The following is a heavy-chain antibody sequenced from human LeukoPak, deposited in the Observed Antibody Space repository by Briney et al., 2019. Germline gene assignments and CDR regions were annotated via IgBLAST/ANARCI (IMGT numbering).Heavy chain of an antibody. Sequence: GGSLRLSCTASGFTVSSNYMSWVRQAPGKGLEWVSVIYSGGSTYYADSVKGRFTISRDNSKNTLYLQMNSLRAEDTAVYYCAREISRTGAFDIWGQGTMVTVSS. CDR2: IYSGGST. D-gene: IGHD3-3*02. CDR3: AREISRTGAFDI. J-gene: IGHJ3*02. V-gene: IGHV3-53*05. CDR1: GFTVSSNY.